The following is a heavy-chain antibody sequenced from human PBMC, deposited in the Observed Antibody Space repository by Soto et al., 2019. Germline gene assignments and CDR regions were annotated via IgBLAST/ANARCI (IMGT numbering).Heavy chain of an antibody. J-gene: IGHJ6*01. CDR3: ARDLLHPDFWSGYSAYLYYGMGV. V-gene: IGHV3-48*03. CDR2: ISDSGRTI. D-gene: IGHD3-3*01. CDR1: RFTFSSYE. Sequence: RRLSCAAARFTFSSYEMNWVRQAPFNGLEWVSYISDSGRTIYYAGAVKGRFTVSRDDAQNAVNLQMDSVSAEDTEVYYCARDLLHPDFWSGYSAYLYYGMGVCRTVSTVTVSS.